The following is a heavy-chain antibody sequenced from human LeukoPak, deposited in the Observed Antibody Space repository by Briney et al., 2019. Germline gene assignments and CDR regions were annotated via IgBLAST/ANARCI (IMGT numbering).Heavy chain of an antibody. Sequence: GRSLRLSCAASGFTFDDYAMHWVRQAPGKGLEWVSGISWNSGSIGYADSVKGRFTISRDNAKNSLYLQMNSLRAEDTALYYCAKDAPDCSSTSCYRGGPFDYWGQGTLVTVSS. J-gene: IGHJ4*02. CDR3: AKDAPDCSSTSCYRGGPFDY. D-gene: IGHD2-2*02. CDR2: ISWNSGSI. V-gene: IGHV3-9*01. CDR1: GFTFDDYA.